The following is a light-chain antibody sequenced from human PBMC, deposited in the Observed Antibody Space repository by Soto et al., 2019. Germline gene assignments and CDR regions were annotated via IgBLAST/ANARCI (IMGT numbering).Light chain of an antibody. CDR3: QQYGSSPT. CDR1: QSVSSSY. Sequence: EIVLTQSPGTLSLSPGERATLSCRASQSVSSSYLAWYQQKPGQAPRLLIYGASSRATGIPDRFSGSGSGTDFTLTISTPDPEDFAVYYCQQYGSSPTFGGGTKEEIK. J-gene: IGKJ4*01. CDR2: GAS. V-gene: IGKV3-20*01.